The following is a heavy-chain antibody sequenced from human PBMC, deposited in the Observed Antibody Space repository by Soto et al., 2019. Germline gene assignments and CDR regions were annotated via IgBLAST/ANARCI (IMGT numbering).Heavy chain of an antibody. Sequence: QAPGKGLEWVSSISGSGDNTYYADSVKGRFTISRDNSKNTLFLQMNSLRAEDTAVYYCEKLPLVLVLAFYYWGQGTLVTVSS. D-gene: IGHD2-15*01. V-gene: IGHV3-23*01. CDR3: EKLPLVLVLAFYY. J-gene: IGHJ4*02. CDR2: ISGSGDNT.